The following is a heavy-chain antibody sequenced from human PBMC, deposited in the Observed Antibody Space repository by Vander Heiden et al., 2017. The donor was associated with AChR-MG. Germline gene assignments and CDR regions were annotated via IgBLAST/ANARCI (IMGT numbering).Heavy chain of an antibody. CDR1: GFPFSWYA. D-gene: IGHD3-10*01. CDR2: ISGCGGST. Sequence: ELQLLESGGGLVQPGGSLRLSCAASGFPFSWYAMGWVRQARGKGLEWVPAISGCGGSTYYADSVKGRFTISRDNPKNPLYLHIHRLRAEDTAGCCCAKVLWRAEYFQHW. J-gene: IGHJ1*01. CDR3: AKVLWRAEYFQH. V-gene: IGHV3-23*01.